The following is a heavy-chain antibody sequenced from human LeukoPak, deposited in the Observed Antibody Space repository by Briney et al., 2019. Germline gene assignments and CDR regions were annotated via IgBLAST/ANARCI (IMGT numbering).Heavy chain of an antibody. CDR3: TRRYNYDSSGYYYVRDAFDI. CDR2: ISGSGGST. V-gene: IGHV3-23*01. D-gene: IGHD3-22*01. J-gene: IGHJ3*02. CDR1: GFTFSSYG. Sequence: GGSLRLSCAASGFTFSSYGMSWVRQAQGKGLKWFSAISGSGGSTYYADSVKGRFTISRDNSKNTLYLQMNSLRAEDTAVYYCTRRYNYDSSGYYYVRDAFDIWGQGTMVTVSS.